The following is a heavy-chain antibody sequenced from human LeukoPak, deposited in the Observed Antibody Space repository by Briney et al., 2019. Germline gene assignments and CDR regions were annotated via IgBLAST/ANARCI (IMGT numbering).Heavy chain of an antibody. D-gene: IGHD3-16*02. CDR3: ARDFDDYVWGSYRPLDY. CDR2: ISYDGSNK. Sequence: GRSLRLSCAASGFTFSSYAMHWVRQAPGKGLEWAAVISYDGSNKYYADSVKGRFTISRDNSKNTLYLQMNSLRAEDTAVYYCARDFDDYVWGSYRPLDYWGQGTLVTVSS. J-gene: IGHJ4*02. CDR1: GFTFSSYA. V-gene: IGHV3-30-3*01.